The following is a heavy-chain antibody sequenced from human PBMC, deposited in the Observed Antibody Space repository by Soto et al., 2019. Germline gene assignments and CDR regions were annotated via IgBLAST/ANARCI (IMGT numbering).Heavy chain of an antibody. Sequence: GGSLRLSCAASGFTFSSYSMNWVRQAPGKGLEWVSYISSSSSTIYYADSVKGRFTISRDNAKNSLYLQMNSLRDEDTAVYYCASFGEYAAAGGLLEPIDYWGQGTLVTVSS. CDR1: GFTFSSYS. D-gene: IGHD6-13*01. J-gene: IGHJ4*02. CDR3: ASFGEYAAAGGLLEPIDY. CDR2: ISSSSSTI. V-gene: IGHV3-48*02.